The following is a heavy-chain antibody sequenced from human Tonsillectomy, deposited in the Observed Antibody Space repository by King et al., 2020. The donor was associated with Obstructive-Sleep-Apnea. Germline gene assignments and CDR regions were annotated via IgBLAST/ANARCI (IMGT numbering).Heavy chain of an antibody. Sequence: QLVQSGAEMKKPGESLRISCKPSGYSFTNYWITWVRQVPGKGLEWMGRIDPSDSYTNYGPSFQGQVTMSTDKSNSTAYLQWNNLKASDTAMYYCARQFYETPDPPDAFDFWDQGTMVIVSS. J-gene: IGHJ3*01. CDR2: IDPSDSYT. D-gene: IGHD3-16*01. CDR3: ARQFYETPDPPDAFDF. V-gene: IGHV5-10-1*03. CDR1: GYSFTNYW.